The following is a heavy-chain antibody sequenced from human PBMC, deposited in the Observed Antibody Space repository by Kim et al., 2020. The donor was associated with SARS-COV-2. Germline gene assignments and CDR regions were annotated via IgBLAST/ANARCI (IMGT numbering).Heavy chain of an antibody. D-gene: IGHD2-15*01. Sequence: NPSLNSRITVSVDPSKNQFSLKLTSVTAADTAVYYCARQPTAATHYYFDYWGQGSLVTVSS. J-gene: IGHJ4*02. CDR3: ARQPTAATHYYFDY. V-gene: IGHV4-59*08.